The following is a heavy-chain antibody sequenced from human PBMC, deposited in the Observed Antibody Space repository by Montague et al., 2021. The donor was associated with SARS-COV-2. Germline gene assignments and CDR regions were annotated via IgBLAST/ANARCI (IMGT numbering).Heavy chain of an antibody. CDR3: ARRGNSVWGVTVSAELGY. D-gene: IGHD3-10*01. Sequence: SETLSLTCAVYGGSFSGYYWSWIRQPPEKGLEWIGEINQSGRTNNNPSLKSRVIISVDTSKNQFSLKLSSVTAADTAVYYCARRGNSVWGVTVSAELGYWGQGILVIVSP. CDR2: INQSGRT. V-gene: IGHV4-34*01. CDR1: GGSFSGYY. J-gene: IGHJ4*02.